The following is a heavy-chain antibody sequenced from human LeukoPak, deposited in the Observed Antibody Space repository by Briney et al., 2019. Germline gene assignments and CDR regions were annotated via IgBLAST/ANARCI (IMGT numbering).Heavy chain of an antibody. CDR2: IYTADST. CDR3: ARAGDYWSHYFDY. V-gene: IGHV3-53*01. D-gene: IGHD4-17*01. J-gene: IGHJ4*02. CDR1: GFNVSDTY. Sequence: PGGSLRLSCAASGFNVSDTYMNWVRQAPGKGLEWVSVIYTADSTYYADSVEGRFTISRDNSKNTVDLQMNNLNVEDTAVYFCARAGDYWSHYFDYWGQGALVTVSS.